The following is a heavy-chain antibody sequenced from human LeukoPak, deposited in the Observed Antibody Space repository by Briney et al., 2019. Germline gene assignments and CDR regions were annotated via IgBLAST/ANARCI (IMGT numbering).Heavy chain of an antibody. CDR2: IYYDGSI. V-gene: IGHV4-28*05. Sequence: SETLSLTCAVSGYSISSSNWWGWIRQPPGKGLEWIGYIYYDGSIYYNPSLRSRLTMSVDTSKNQFSLSLNSVTAVDTAVYYCARRPDSKDWFDPWGQGTLVIVSS. CDR3: ARRPDSKDWFDP. CDR1: GYSISSSNW. D-gene: IGHD1-14*01. J-gene: IGHJ5*02.